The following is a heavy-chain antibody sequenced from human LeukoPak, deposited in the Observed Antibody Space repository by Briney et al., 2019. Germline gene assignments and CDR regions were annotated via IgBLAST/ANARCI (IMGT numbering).Heavy chain of an antibody. Sequence: SETLSLTCTVSGASSSSYYWSWIRQSPGKGLEWIGYIYYSGSTNYNPSLKSRVTISVDTSKNQFSLKLSSVTAADTAVYYCARDSPGIAAAGTPFRWFDPWGQGTLVTVSS. CDR1: GASSSSYY. CDR2: IYYSGST. J-gene: IGHJ5*02. V-gene: IGHV4-59*01. D-gene: IGHD6-13*01. CDR3: ARDSPGIAAAGTPFRWFDP.